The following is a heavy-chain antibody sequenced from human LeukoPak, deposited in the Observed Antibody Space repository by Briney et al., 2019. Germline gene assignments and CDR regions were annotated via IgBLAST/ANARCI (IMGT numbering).Heavy chain of an antibody. CDR2: IYYSGST. J-gene: IGHJ4*02. CDR1: GGSISSSSYY. CDR3: ARGRHYYDSSGYSYYFDY. D-gene: IGHD3-22*01. V-gene: IGHV4-39*01. Sequence: SETLSLTCTVSGGSISSSSYYWGWIRQPPGKGLEWIGSIYYSGSTYYNPSLKSRATISVDTSKNQFSLKLSSVTAADTAVYYCARGRHYYDSSGYSYYFDYWGQGTLVTVSS.